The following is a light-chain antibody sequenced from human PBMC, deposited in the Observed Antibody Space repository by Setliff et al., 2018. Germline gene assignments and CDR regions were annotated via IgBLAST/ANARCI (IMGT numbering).Light chain of an antibody. Sequence: QSVLTQPASVSGSPGQSITISCTGTSSDVGVYNYVSWYQQHPGKAPKLMIYDVSKRPSGVSNRFSGSKSGNTASLTISGPQAEDEADYYCSSYTSSSTYVFGTGTKVTVL. CDR3: SSYTSSSTYV. J-gene: IGLJ1*01. CDR2: DVS. V-gene: IGLV2-14*01. CDR1: SSDVGVYNY.